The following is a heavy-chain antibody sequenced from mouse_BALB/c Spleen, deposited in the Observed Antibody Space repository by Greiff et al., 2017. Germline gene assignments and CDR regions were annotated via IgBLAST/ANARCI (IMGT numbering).Heavy chain of an antibody. J-gene: IGHJ4*01. CDR2: IDPENGNT. V-gene: IGHV14-1*02. CDR3: AFTTVDYAMDY. Sequence: VQLQQSGAELVRPGALVKLSCKASGFNIKDYYMHWVKQRPEQGLEWIGWIDPENGNTIYDPKFQGKASITADTSSNTAYLQLSSLTSEDTAVYYCAFTTVDYAMDYWGQGTSVTVSS. D-gene: IGHD1-1*01. CDR1: GFNIKDYY.